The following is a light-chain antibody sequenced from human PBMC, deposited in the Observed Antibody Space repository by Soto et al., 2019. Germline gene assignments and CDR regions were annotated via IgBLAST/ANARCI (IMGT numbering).Light chain of an antibody. Sequence: QSVLTQPASVSGSPGQSITISCTGTSSDVGGYNYVSWYQQHPGKAPKLMIYDVSNRPSGVSNRFSGSKSGNTASLTISGLQAEDEADYYCSSYTSSSTFVFGGGTKLTDL. CDR3: SSYTSSSTFV. J-gene: IGLJ2*01. CDR2: DVS. CDR1: SSDVGGYNY. V-gene: IGLV2-14*01.